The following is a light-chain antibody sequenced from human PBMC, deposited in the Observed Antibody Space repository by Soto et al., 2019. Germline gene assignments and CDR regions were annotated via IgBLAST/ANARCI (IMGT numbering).Light chain of an antibody. CDR3: AVWDGSLNGLV. Sequence: QSVLTQPPSASGTPGQRVTISCSGSSSNIGTNTVNWYQQFPGTAPELLIYSNDQRPSGVPDRFSGSKSGTSASLAIGGLQSYDEADYYCAVWDGSLNGLVFGGGTKLTLL. V-gene: IGLV1-44*01. CDR2: SND. J-gene: IGLJ3*02. CDR1: SSNIGTNT.